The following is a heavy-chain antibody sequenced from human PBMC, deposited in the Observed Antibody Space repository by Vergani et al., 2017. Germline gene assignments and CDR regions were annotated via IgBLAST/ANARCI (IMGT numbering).Heavy chain of an antibody. CDR2: IYYSGST. CDR3: AGVVAFGVVRVGWFDP. Sequence: QVQLQESGPGLVKPSETLSLTCTVSGGSISSYYWSWIRQPPGKGLEWIGYIYYSGSTNYNPSLKSRVTISVDTSKNQFSLKLSSVTAADTAGYYCAGVVAFGVVRVGWFDPWGQGTLVTVSS. CDR1: GGSISSYY. J-gene: IGHJ5*02. V-gene: IGHV4-59*01. D-gene: IGHD3-3*01.